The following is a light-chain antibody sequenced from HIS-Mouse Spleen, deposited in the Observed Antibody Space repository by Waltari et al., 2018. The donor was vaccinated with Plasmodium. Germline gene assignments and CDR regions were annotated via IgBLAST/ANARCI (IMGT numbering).Light chain of an antibody. CDR1: PGVSSN. V-gene: IGKV3-15*01. Sequence: EIVMTQSPATLSVSPGERATLSCRASPGVSSNLAWYQQKPGQAPRLHIYGASTRATGIPARFSGSGSGTEFTLTISSLQSEDFAVYYCQQYNNWSFTFGPGTKVDIK. J-gene: IGKJ3*01. CDR3: QQYNNWSFT. CDR2: GAS.